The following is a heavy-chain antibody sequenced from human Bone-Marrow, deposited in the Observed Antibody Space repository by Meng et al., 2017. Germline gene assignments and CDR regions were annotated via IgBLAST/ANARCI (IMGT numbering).Heavy chain of an antibody. J-gene: IGHJ3*02. CDR2: IETKPNNYAT. V-gene: IGHV3-73*01. CDR1: GVTFSGSD. CDR3: TIYTRSHI. D-gene: IGHD2-15*01. Sequence: GGSLRLSCAVSGVTFSGSDIHWVRQASGKGLEWVGRIETKPNNYATSYGESLRGRFTISRDDSKNMAYLQMNSLETEDTALYYCTIYTRSHIWGQGSMVTVSS.